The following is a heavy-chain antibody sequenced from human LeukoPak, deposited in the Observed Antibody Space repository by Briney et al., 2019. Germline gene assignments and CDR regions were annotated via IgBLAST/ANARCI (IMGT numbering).Heavy chain of an antibody. Sequence: SETLSLTCSVSDDSMSSSSYYWGWIRQPPGKGLERLGSIWYTGRTDYSPSLRSRVTMSIDTSKRLFSVRLSSVTAADTAVYFCARQNWLPHFDYWGQGALVTVSS. D-gene: IGHD5-18*01. V-gene: IGHV4-39*07. CDR1: DDSMSSSSYY. J-gene: IGHJ4*02. CDR2: IWYTGRT. CDR3: ARQNWLPHFDY.